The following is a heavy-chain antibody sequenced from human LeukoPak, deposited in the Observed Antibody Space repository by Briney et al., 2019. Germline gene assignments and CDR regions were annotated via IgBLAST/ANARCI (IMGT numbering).Heavy chain of an antibody. CDR2: FDVEGGET. Sequence: ASVKVSCKVSGYSLTELSMDWVRQAPGKGLEWMGGFDVEGGETLYAQKLQGRVTLTEDTSTDTAYMELSSLRSEDTAVYFCATSFMVRGSLDYWGQGTLVTVSS. D-gene: IGHD3-10*01. CDR3: ATSFMVRGSLDY. V-gene: IGHV1-24*01. CDR1: GYSLTELS. J-gene: IGHJ4*02.